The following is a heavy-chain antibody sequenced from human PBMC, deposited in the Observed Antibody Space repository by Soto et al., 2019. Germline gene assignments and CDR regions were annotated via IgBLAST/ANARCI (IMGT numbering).Heavy chain of an antibody. D-gene: IGHD6-13*01. CDR1: GYTFTSYD. V-gene: IGHV1-8*01. CDR3: ARSVAAAGSEYYYYYYGMDV. Sequence: ASVKVSCKASGYTFTSYDITWVRQATGQGLEWMGWMNPNTGNRGYAQKFQGRVTMTRNTSISTAYMELSSLRSEDTAVYYCARSVAAAGSEYYYYYYGMDVWGQGTTVTVSS. J-gene: IGHJ6*02. CDR2: MNPNTGNR.